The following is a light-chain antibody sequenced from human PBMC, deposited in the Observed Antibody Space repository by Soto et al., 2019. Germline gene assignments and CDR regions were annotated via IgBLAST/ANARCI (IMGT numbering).Light chain of an antibody. J-gene: IGKJ1*01. V-gene: IGKV1-5*03. CDR1: ETISTW. CDR2: KAS. CDR3: QQYNSSWT. Sequence: IQMTQSPSTLSTSVGDRVTITCRASETISTWLAWYQQKPGKVPKLLIYKASSLQSGVPSSFSGSGSGTEFTLTISSLQPDDFATYYCQQYNSSWTFGQGTKVEIK.